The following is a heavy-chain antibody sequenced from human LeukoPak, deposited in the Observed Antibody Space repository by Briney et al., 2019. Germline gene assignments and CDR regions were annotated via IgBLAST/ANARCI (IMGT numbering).Heavy chain of an antibody. CDR2: INHSGAT. CDR1: GGSFSGYN. J-gene: IGHJ5*01. Sequence: SETLSLTCAVYGGSFSGYNWNWIRQPPGKGLEWIGEINHSGATNYNPSLKSRLTISVDTSKNQFSLKLKSVTAADTAVYYCARGSPKHDSWGQGTLVTVSS. V-gene: IGHV4-34*01. CDR3: ARGSPKHDS.